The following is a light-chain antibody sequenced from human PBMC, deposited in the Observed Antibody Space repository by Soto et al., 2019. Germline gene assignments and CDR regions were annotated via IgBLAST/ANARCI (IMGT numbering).Light chain of an antibody. CDR3: QHRSNWPAT. Sequence: EIVLKQSPATLSLSPGERATLSCRASQSVNSYLAWYQQKPGQAPRLLIYEGSKRATGIPARFSGSGSGTDFTLTISSLEPEDFAVYYCQHRSNWPATFGQGTKVEI. V-gene: IGKV3-11*01. CDR2: EGS. CDR1: QSVNSY. J-gene: IGKJ2*01.